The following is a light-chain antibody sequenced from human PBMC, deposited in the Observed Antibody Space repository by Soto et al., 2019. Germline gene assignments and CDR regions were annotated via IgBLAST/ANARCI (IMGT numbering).Light chain of an antibody. CDR2: DAS. CDR3: QQVQNFPPT. Sequence: DIQMTQSPSSLSASVGDRVTITCQASQDISNYLNWYQQKPGKPPNLLIYDASTLKSGVPSRFSGSRSGTNFTVTSTSLQPEDIATYYGQQVQNFPPTFGPGTKV. V-gene: IGKV1-33*01. CDR1: QDISNY. J-gene: IGKJ3*01.